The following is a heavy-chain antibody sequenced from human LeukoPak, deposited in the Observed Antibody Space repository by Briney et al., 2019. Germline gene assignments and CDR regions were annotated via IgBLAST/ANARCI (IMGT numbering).Heavy chain of an antibody. V-gene: IGHV3-30*04. CDR3: ARSPGWWIQFGFDY. D-gene: IGHD5-18*01. Sequence: GGSLRLSCAASGFTFSDNAMHWVRQAPGKGLEWVAVISYDGTIKNYADSVKGRFTISRDNSKNTLYVHINSLRPDDTAVYYCARSPGWWIQFGFDYWGQGTLVTVSS. CDR1: GFTFSDNA. CDR2: ISYDGTIK. J-gene: IGHJ4*02.